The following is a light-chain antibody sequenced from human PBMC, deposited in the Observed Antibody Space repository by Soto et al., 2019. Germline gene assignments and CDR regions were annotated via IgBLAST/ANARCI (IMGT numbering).Light chain of an antibody. CDR1: SSNIGAGYD. CDR2: GNS. V-gene: IGLV1-40*01. J-gene: IGLJ2*01. CDR3: QSYDSRLSGGV. Sequence: QSVLTQPPSVSGAPGQRVTISCTGSSSNIGAGYDVHWYQQLPGTAPKLLIYGNSNRPSGVPDRFSGSKSGTSASLAITGLQAEDEAEYHCQSYDSRLSGGVFGGGTKLTVL.